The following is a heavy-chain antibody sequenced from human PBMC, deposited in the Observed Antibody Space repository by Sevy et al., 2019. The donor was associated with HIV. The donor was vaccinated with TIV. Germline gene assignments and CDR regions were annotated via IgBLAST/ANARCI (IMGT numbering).Heavy chain of an antibody. J-gene: IGHJ4*02. CDR3: ARFGPEAYYYDSSGYFFDY. CDR2: IYYSGST. D-gene: IGHD3-22*01. CDR1: GGSISSYY. V-gene: IGHV4-59*01. Sequence: SQTLSLTCTVSGGSISSYYWSWIRQPPGKGLEWIGYIYYSGSTNYNPSLKSRVTISVYTSKNQFSLKLSSVNAADTAVYYCARFGPEAYYYDSSGYFFDYWGQGTLVTVSS.